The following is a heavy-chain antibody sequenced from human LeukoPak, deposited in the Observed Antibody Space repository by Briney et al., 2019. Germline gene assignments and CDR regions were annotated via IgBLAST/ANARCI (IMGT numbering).Heavy chain of an antibody. V-gene: IGHV1-8*01. J-gene: IGHJ6*02. CDR1: GYTFTSYD. D-gene: IGHD5-24*01. CDR3: VRWLQPGQLYYYYYGMDV. CDR2: MNPNRGNT. Sequence: ASVKVSCKASGYTFTSYDINWVRRATGQGLEWMGWMNPNRGNTGYAQQFQGRVTMTRNTSISTAYMELSSLRSEDTAVYYCVRWLQPGQLYYYYYGMDVWGQGTTVTVSS.